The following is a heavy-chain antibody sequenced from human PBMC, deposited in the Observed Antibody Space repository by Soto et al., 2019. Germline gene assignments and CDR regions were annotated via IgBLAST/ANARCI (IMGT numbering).Heavy chain of an antibody. Sequence: PSETQCLLCTVSAGTIVSGDDYWSLIRKPPGKGMEWIGYIYSSGNTYYNPSLKSRLTISLDTSKNQFSLNLSSVTAADTAVYFCARVPRQLEPTLCFDPWGQGTLVTVSS. J-gene: IGHJ5*02. CDR1: AGTIVSGDDY. CDR3: ARVPRQLEPTLCFDP. D-gene: IGHD1-1*01. V-gene: IGHV4-30-4*01. CDR2: IYSSGNT.